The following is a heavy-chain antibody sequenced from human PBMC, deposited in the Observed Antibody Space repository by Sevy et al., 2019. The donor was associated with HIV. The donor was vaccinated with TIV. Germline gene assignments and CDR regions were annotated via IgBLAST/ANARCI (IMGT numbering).Heavy chain of an antibody. CDR2: ISYDGSNK. V-gene: IGHV3-30-3*01. Sequence: GGSLRLSCAASGFTFSSYAMHWVRQAPGKGLEWVAVISYDGSNKYYADSVKGRFIISRDNSKNTLYLQMNSLRAEDTAVYYCARDISSGWSATDYYYYGMDVWGQGTTVTVSS. CDR1: GFTFSSYA. D-gene: IGHD6-19*01. CDR3: ARDISSGWSATDYYYYGMDV. J-gene: IGHJ6*02.